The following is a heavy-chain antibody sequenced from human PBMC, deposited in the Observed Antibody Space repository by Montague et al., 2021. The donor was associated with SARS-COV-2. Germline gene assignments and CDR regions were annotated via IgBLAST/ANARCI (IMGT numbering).Heavy chain of an antibody. J-gene: IGHJ6*02. CDR3: ARVGRQQLVRLSGMDV. CDR2: IYYSGST. D-gene: IGHD6-13*01. Sequence: LTCTVSGGSISSSSYYWGWIRQPPGKGLEWIGSIYYSGSTYYNPSLKSRVTISVDTSKNQFSLKLSSVTAADTAVYYCARVGRQQLVRLSGMDVWGQGTTGTVSS. CDR1: GGSISSSSYY. V-gene: IGHV4-39*07.